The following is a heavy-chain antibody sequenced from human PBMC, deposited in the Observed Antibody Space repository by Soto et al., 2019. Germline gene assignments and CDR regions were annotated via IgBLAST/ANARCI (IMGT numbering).Heavy chain of an antibody. V-gene: IGHV1-8*01. J-gene: IGHJ4*02. D-gene: IGHD1-26*01. Sequence: ASVKVSCKASGYTFSNYDINWVRQATGQGLEWLGWMSPSSGYTGYAQKFQGRVTMTGDTSISTAYMELSSLTSADTAVYYCARFVRHQLPTIDYWGQGALVTVSS. CDR2: MSPSSGYT. CDR3: ARFVRHQLPTIDY. CDR1: GYTFSNYD.